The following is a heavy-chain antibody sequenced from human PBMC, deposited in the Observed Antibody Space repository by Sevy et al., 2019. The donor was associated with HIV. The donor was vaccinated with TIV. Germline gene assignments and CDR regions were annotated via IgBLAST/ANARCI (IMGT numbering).Heavy chain of an antibody. D-gene: IGHD6-19*01. Sequence: GGSLRLSCAASGFTFSSYAMHWVRQAPGKGLEWVAVISYDGSNKYYADSVKGRFTISRDNSKNTLYLQMNSLRAEDTTVYYCARDFATIAVAGSCVYWGQGTLVTVSS. CDR3: ARDFATIAVAGSCVY. V-gene: IGHV3-30-3*01. CDR2: ISYDGSNK. J-gene: IGHJ4*02. CDR1: GFTFSSYA.